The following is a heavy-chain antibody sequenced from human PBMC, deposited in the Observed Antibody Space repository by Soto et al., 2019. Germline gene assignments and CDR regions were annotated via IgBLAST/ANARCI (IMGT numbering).Heavy chain of an antibody. CDR2: IRTAPYGATR. CDR1: GFTLSAYP. CDR3: SRAVRLSGDAFDI. D-gene: IGHD1-1*01. J-gene: IGHJ3*02. V-gene: IGHV3-49*03. Sequence: GGSLRLSCTASGFTLSAYPMSWFRQAPGKGLEWVAYIRTAPYGATREYAASVRDRFTISRDDSESIVTLQMNSLKTEDTAVYYCSRAVRLSGDAFDIWAKGTMVTVSS.